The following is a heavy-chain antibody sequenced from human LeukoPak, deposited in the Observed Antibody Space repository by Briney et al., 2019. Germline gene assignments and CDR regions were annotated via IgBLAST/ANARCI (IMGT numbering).Heavy chain of an antibody. CDR3: ARGPSVLLWFGEFY. D-gene: IGHD3-10*01. CDR1: GYTFTSYA. CDR2: INTNTGNP. V-gene: IGHV7-4-1*02. Sequence: GASVKVSCKASGYTFTSYAMNWVRQAPGQGLEWMGWINTNTGNPTYAQGFTGRFVFSLDTSVSTAYLQISSLKAEDTAVYYCARGPSVLLWFGEFYWGQGTQVTVSS. J-gene: IGHJ4*02.